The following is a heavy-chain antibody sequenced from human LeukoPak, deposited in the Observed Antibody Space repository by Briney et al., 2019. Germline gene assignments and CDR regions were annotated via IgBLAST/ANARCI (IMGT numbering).Heavy chain of an antibody. CDR1: GGSISSYY. J-gene: IGHJ6*03. CDR2: IYYSGST. Sequence: SETLSLTCTVSGGSISSYYWSWIRQPPGKGLEWIGYIYYSGSTNYNPSLKSRVTISVDTSKNQFSLKLSSVIAADTAVYYCARTTEGYCSSASCFGFSYSYYMDVWGKGTTVTVSS. CDR3: ARTTEGYCSSASCFGFSYSYYMDV. V-gene: IGHV4-59*01. D-gene: IGHD2-2*01.